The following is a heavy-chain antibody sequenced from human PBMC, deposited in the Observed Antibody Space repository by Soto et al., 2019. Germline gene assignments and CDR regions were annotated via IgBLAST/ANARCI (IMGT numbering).Heavy chain of an antibody. CDR1: GYTFTSYD. J-gene: IGHJ6*03. CDR3: ASLGVGVLTEYYYCYLDA. D-gene: IGHD3-16*01. Sequence: ASVKVSCKASGYTFTSYDINWVRQATGQGLEWMGWMNPNSGNTGYAQKFQGRVTMTRNTSISTAYMELSSLRSEDTAVYYCASLGVGVLTEYYYCYLDAWGKGTMVTVSS. CDR2: MNPNSGNT. V-gene: IGHV1-8*01.